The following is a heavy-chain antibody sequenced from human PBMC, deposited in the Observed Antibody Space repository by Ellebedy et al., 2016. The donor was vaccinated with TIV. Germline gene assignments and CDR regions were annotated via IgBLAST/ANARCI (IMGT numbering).Heavy chain of an antibody. Sequence: PGGSLRLSCAVSGFTTFENHAMSWVRQAPGKVLEWVSSITGSSGVTYYADSVKGRFSISRDVSKNTVFLQMNSLTGDDSAVYFCASPYCGGASCYSLPFDYWGQGILVSVSS. V-gene: IGHV3-23*01. CDR1: GFTTFENHA. J-gene: IGHJ4*02. D-gene: IGHD2-15*01. CDR3: ASPYCGGASCYSLPFDY. CDR2: ITGSSGVT.